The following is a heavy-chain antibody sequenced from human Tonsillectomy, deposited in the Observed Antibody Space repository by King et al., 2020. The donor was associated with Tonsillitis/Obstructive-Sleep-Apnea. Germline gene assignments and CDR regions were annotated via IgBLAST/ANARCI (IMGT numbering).Heavy chain of an antibody. CDR3: ARDGEYSSTNYFDN. CDR1: GGSISSNAFY. Sequence: QLQESSPGLVKPSETLSLTCTVSGGSISSNAFYWDWIRQPPGKGLEWIGSIYYSGSTYYNPSLKSRVTISVDTSKNQFSLKLSSVTAADTAVYYCARDGEYSSTNYFDNWGQGTLVTVSS. D-gene: IGHD6-6*01. J-gene: IGHJ4*02. V-gene: IGHV4-39*02. CDR2: IYYSGST.